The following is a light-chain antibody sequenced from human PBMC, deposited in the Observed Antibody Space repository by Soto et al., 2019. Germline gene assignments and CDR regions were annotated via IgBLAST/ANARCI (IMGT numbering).Light chain of an antibody. Sequence: DIQMTQSPSSVSASVGDRVTITCRASQGINNWLAWYQQKQGKAPELLIYAVSNLQSGVPSRFSGSGSGTDFTLTISSLQPEDFATYFCKQSSLFPLTFGGGTKVDIK. CDR2: AVS. J-gene: IGKJ4*01. CDR3: KQSSLFPLT. V-gene: IGKV1-12*01. CDR1: QGINNW.